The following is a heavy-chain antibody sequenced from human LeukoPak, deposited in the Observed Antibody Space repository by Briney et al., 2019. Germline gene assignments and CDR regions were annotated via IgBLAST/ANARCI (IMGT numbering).Heavy chain of an antibody. D-gene: IGHD5-12*01. CDR1: GVSISSYY. CDR2: IYYSGST. V-gene: IGHV4-59*01. Sequence: PSETLSLTCTVSGVSISSYYWSWIRQPPGKGLEWIGYIYYSGSTNYNPSLKSRVTISVDTSKNQFSLKLSSVTAADTAVYYCARVYSGYLFDYWGQGTLVSVSS. CDR3: ARVYSGYLFDY. J-gene: IGHJ4*02.